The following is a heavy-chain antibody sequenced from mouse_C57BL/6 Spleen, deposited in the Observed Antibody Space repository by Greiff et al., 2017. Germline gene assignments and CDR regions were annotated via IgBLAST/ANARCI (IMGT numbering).Heavy chain of an antibody. CDR3: ARSNWDYWYFDV. J-gene: IGHJ1*03. CDR2: INPSTGGT. CDR1: GYSFTGYY. Sequence: EVQLQQSGPELVKPGASVKISCKASGYSFTGYYMNWVKQSPEKSLEWIGEINPSTGGTTYNQKFKAKATLTVDKSSSTAYMQLKSLTSEDSAVYYCARSNWDYWYFDVWGTGTTVTVSS. D-gene: IGHD4-1*01. V-gene: IGHV1-42*01.